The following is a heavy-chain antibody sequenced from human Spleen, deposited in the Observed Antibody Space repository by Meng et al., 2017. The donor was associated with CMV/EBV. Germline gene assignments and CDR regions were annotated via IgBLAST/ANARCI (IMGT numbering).Heavy chain of an antibody. CDR3: ARDRFCSSTTCFNPDQ. J-gene: IGHJ4*02. V-gene: IGHV3-11*01. CDR1: GFTFDDYA. Sequence: GESLKISCAASGFTFDDYAMHWIRQAPGKGLEWVSYISNRGSTVKYADSVKGRFSISRDNAHNSVFLQMNSLRADDTAVYYCARDRFCSSTTCFNPDQWGQGTLVTVSS. CDR2: ISNRGSTV. D-gene: IGHD2-2*01.